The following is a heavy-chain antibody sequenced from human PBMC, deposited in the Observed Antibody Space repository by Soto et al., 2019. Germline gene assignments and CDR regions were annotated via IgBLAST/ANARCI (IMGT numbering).Heavy chain of an antibody. CDR1: GFTFDDYT. Sequence: PGGSLRLSCAASGFTFDDYTMHWVRQAPGKGLEWVSLISWDGGSTYYADSVKGRFTISRDNSKNSLYLQMNSLRTEDTALYYCAKDMGFQPYCSSTSCYAGFDYWGQGTLVTVSS. J-gene: IGHJ4*02. V-gene: IGHV3-43*01. CDR2: ISWDGGST. CDR3: AKDMGFQPYCSSTSCYAGFDY. D-gene: IGHD2-2*01.